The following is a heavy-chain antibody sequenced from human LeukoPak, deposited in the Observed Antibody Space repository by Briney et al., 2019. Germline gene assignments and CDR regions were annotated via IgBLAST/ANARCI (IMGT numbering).Heavy chain of an antibody. CDR2: IYYSGNT. CDR1: GGSIRSSDYY. D-gene: IGHD5-24*01. V-gene: IGHV4-39*01. J-gene: IGHJ4*02. Sequence: SETLSLTCTVSGGSIRSSDYYWAWIRQPPGRSLEWIVSIYYSGNTHYNPSLKSRVTISVDTSKNQFSLKLSSVTAADTAVYYCARQGLIVMAGEGDFDYWGQGTLVTVSS. CDR3: ARQGLIVMAGEGDFDY.